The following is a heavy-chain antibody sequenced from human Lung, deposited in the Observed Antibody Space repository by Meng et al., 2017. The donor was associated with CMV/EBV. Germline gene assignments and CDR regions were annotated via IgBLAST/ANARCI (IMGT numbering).Heavy chain of an antibody. CDR3: AREPGRGAFDI. Sequence: GGSLRLXCAVSGININTYWMHWVRQDPGKGLVWLSRIYSDGISTRYADSVKGRFTISRDNTKNTLYLQMNGLRAEDTAVYYCAREPGRGAFDIWGQGTRVTVSS. CDR1: GININTYW. CDR2: IYSDGIST. D-gene: IGHD3-10*01. V-gene: IGHV3-74*01. J-gene: IGHJ3*02.